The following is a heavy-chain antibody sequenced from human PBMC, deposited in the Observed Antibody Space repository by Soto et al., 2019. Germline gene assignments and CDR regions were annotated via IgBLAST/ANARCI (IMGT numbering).Heavy chain of an antibody. D-gene: IGHD4-17*01. J-gene: IGHJ4*02. CDR3: ARGLATVTTWYFDY. CDR1: GGFISSGGYY. CDR2: IYYSGST. Sequence: SETLSLTCTVSGGFISSGGYYWSWIRQHPGKGLEWIGYIYYSGSTYYNPSLKSRVTISVDTSKNQFSLKLSSVTAADTAVYYCARGLATVTTWYFDYWGQGTLVTVSS. V-gene: IGHV4-31*03.